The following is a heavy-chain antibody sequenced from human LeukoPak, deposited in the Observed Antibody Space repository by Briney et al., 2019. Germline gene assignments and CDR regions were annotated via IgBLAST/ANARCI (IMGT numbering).Heavy chain of an antibody. Sequence: PSQTLSLTCTVSGGSISSGDYYWSWIRQPPGKGLEWIGYIYYSGSTYYNLSLKSRVTISVDTSKNQFSLKLSSVTAADTAVYYCARGMSMVRGVIGDWGQGTLVTVTS. J-gene: IGHJ4*02. CDR1: GGSISSGDYY. V-gene: IGHV4-30-4*01. CDR3: ARGMSMVRGVIGD. CDR2: IYYSGST. D-gene: IGHD3-10*01.